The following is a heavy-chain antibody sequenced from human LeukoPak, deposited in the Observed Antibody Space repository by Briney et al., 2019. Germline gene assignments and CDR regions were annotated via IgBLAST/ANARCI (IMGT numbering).Heavy chain of an antibody. CDR1: GFTFDDYA. Sequence: PGGSLRLSCAASGFTFDDYAMHWVRQAPGKGLEWVSGISWNSGSIGYADSVKGRFTISRDNAKNSLYLQMNSLRAEDTAFYYCAKGRDILAGYLFDYWGQGTLVTVSS. CDR3: AKGRDILAGYLFDY. V-gene: IGHV3-9*01. D-gene: IGHD3-9*01. CDR2: ISWNSGSI. J-gene: IGHJ4*02.